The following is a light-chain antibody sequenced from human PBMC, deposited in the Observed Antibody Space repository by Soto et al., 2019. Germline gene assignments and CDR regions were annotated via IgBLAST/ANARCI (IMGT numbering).Light chain of an antibody. J-gene: IGKJ1*01. V-gene: IGKV3-15*01. Sequence: EIVMTQSPATLSVSPGARATLSCRASQSVSSNLAWYQQKPGQAPRLLIYGASTRATGIPARFSASGSGTEFTLTISSLQSEDFAVYYCQQYNNWPRPFGQGTKVDIK. CDR3: QQYNNWPRP. CDR2: GAS. CDR1: QSVSSN.